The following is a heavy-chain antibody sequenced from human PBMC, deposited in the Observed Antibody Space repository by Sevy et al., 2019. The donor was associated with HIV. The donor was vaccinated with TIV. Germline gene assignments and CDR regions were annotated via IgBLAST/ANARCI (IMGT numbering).Heavy chain of an antibody. Sequence: SETLSLTCTVSGGSVSTDIYYWSWIRQPPGKGLEWIGYIFYSGSTNYNPSLKSRVTISLDTSKNQCSLKLSSVTAADTAVYYYARCRSPYGDYATGSFDYWGQGALVTVSS. CDR2: IFYSGST. V-gene: IGHV4-61*01. CDR1: GGSVSTDIYY. D-gene: IGHD4-17*01. CDR3: ARCRSPYGDYATGSFDY. J-gene: IGHJ4*02.